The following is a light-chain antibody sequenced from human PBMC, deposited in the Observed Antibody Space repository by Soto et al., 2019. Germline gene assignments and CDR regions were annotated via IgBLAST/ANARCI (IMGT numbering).Light chain of an antibody. V-gene: IGKV1-5*03. Sequence: DIQMTQSPSTLSASVGDRVTITCRASQSISSWLAWYQQKPGKAPKLLMYEASSSEIGVPPRFSGSGFGTEFTLTISSLQPDDFSTYYCKNYTESSTFGQGTRLEIK. CDR3: KNYTESST. J-gene: IGKJ1*01. CDR2: EAS. CDR1: QSISSW.